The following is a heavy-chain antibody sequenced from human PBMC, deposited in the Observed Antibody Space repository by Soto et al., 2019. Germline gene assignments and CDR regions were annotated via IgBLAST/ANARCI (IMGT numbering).Heavy chain of an antibody. D-gene: IGHD4-17*01. J-gene: IGHJ6*02. CDR1: GGCISSGGYS. CDR2: IYHSGYT. CDR3: ARAHFGDYGYGMDV. Sequence: QLQLQESGSGLVKPSHTLSLTCAVSGGCISSGGYSWSWIRQPPGKGLEWIGYIYHSGYTYCNPSLKSRVTISVDRSKNQFSLKLSSVTAADTAVYYCARAHFGDYGYGMDVWGPGTTVTVSS. V-gene: IGHV4-30-2*01.